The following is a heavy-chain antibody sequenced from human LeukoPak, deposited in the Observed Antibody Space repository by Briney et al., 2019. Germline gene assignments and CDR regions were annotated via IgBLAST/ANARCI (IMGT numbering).Heavy chain of an antibody. CDR3: AREISIYCGGDCHDY. CDR2: IYYSGST. CDR1: GGSISSSNYY. V-gene: IGHV4-39*02. Sequence: SETLSLTCTVSGGSISSSNYYWGWIRQPPGKGLEWIGSIYYSGSTYYNPSLKSRVTISVDTSKNQFSLKLSSVTAADTAVYYCAREISIYCGGDCHDYWGQGTLVTVSS. J-gene: IGHJ4*02. D-gene: IGHD2-21*02.